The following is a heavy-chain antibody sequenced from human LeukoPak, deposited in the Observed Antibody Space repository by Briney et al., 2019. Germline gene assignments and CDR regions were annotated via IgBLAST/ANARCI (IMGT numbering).Heavy chain of an antibody. J-gene: IGHJ5*02. V-gene: IGHV3-23*01. Sequence: GGSLRLSCAASGFTFSSYGMNWVRQAPGKGLEWVSAIGGSGGTTYYADSVRGRFTISRDNSKNTLYLQMNSLRAEDTAVYYCAKDMGSSSWFDWFDPWGQGTLVTVSS. CDR2: IGGSGGTT. CDR3: AKDMGSSSWFDWFDP. D-gene: IGHD6-13*01. CDR1: GFTFSSYG.